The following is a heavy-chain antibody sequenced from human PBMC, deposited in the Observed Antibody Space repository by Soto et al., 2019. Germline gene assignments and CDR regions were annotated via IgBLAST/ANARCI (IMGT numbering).Heavy chain of an antibody. J-gene: IGHJ4*02. CDR3: ARGVSAGVDY. CDR2: MEPSTGRT. V-gene: IGHV1-8*01. CDR1: GYSFTSLD. D-gene: IGHD1-26*01. Sequence: QVQLVQSGAEVREPGASVKVSCKASGYSFTSLDINWVRQTAGQGLEWMGWMEPSTGRTAYAQKFQGRVTMTRDTAINTAYMELTNLTSDDTAFYYCARGVSAGVDYWGQGTLVIVSS.